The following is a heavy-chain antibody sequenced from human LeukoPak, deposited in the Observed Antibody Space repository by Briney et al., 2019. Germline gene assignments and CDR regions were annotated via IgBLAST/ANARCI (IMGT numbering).Heavy chain of an antibody. Sequence: SETLSLTCTVSGYSISSGYYWGWIRQPPGKGLEWIGSIYYSGSTYYNPSLKSRVTISVDTSKNQFSLKLSSVTAADTAVYYCARRRSGRALAVAGTGWFDPWGQGTLVTVSS. CDR3: ARRRSGRALAVAGTGWFDP. CDR1: GYSISSGYY. CDR2: IYYSGST. V-gene: IGHV4-38-2*02. J-gene: IGHJ5*02. D-gene: IGHD6-19*01.